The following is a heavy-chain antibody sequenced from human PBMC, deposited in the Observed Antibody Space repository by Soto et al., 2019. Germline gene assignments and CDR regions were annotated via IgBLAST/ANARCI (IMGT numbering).Heavy chain of an antibody. V-gene: IGHV6-1*01. Sequence: KQSQTLSLPCAVSGDRVSSSDAAWNWIRQSPSRGLEWLGRTYYRSKWYNDYAVSVKSRITINPDTSNNQFSLQLNSVTPEDTAVYYCARGAYNSVWSWGQGTLVTVSS. D-gene: IGHD6-19*01. CDR1: GDRVSSSDAA. J-gene: IGHJ4*02. CDR3: ARGAYNSVWS. CDR2: TYYRSKWYN.